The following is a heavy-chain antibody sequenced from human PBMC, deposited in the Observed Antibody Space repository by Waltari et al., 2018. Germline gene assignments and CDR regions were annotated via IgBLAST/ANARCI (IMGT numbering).Heavy chain of an antibody. CDR2: ISISSSTI. J-gene: IGHJ5*02. D-gene: IGHD5-18*01. CDR1: GFTFSSYS. V-gene: IGHV3-48*01. CDR3: AREQAAMVIWRWFDP. Sequence: LVESGGGLVQPGGSLRLSCAASGFTFSSYSMNWVRQAPGKGLEWVSYISISSSTIYYADSVKGRFTISRDNAKNSLYLQMNSLRAEDTAVYYCAREQAAMVIWRWFDPWGQGTLVTVSS.